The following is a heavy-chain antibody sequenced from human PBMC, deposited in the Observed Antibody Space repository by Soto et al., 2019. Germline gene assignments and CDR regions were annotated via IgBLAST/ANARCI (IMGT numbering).Heavy chain of an antibody. D-gene: IGHD2-8*01. Sequence: GGSLRLSCAASGFTFSHYGMNWVRQAPGKGLEWVSTISPNGGNTHYADSVKGRFTISRDNSKNTFFLQMNSLRADDTAVYYCGRDAGVADEMFDYWGQGTQVTV. V-gene: IGHV3-23*01. CDR2: ISPNGGNT. J-gene: IGHJ4*02. CDR1: GFTFSHYG. CDR3: GRDAGVADEMFDY.